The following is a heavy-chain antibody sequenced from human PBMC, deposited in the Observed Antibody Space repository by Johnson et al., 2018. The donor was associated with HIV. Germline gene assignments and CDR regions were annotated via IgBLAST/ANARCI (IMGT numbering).Heavy chain of an antibody. CDR1: GFTFSSYA. Sequence: QVQLVESGGGLVQPGGSLRLSCAASGFTFSSYAMHWVRQAPGKGLEWVAVISYDGSNKYYADSVKGRFTISRDNSKNTLYLQMNSLRVEDTAVYYCARVPPGISLRAFDIWGQGTMVTVSS. D-gene: IGHD1-14*01. CDR3: ARVPPGISLRAFDI. CDR2: ISYDGSNK. V-gene: IGHV3-30-3*01. J-gene: IGHJ3*02.